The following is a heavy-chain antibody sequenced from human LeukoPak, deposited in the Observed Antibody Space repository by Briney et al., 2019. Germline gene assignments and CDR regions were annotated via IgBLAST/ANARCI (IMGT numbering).Heavy chain of an antibody. J-gene: IGHJ4*02. Sequence: SETLSLTXTVSGGSISSSSYYWGWIRQPPGKGLDWIGSIYYSGSTYYNPSLKSRVTISVDTSKNQFSLKLSSVTAADTAVYYCARHPKGSGHEYWGQGTLVTVSS. D-gene: IGHD5-12*01. CDR2: IYYSGST. CDR1: GGSISSSSYY. CDR3: ARHPKGSGHEY. V-gene: IGHV4-39*01.